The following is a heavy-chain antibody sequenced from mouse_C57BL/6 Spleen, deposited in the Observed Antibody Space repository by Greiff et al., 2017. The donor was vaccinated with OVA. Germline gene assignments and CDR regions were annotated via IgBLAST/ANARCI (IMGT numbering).Heavy chain of an antibody. D-gene: IGHD1-1*01. CDR2: ISGGGGNT. J-gene: IGHJ4*01. CDR1: GFTFSSYT. V-gene: IGHV5-9*01. CDR3: ARHVVRAMDY. Sequence: EVKLMESGGGLVKPGGSLKLSCAASGFTFSSYTMSWVRQTPEKRLEWVATISGGGGNTYYPDSVKGRFTISRDNAKNTLYLQMSSLRSEDTALYYCARHVVRAMDYWGQGTSVTVSS.